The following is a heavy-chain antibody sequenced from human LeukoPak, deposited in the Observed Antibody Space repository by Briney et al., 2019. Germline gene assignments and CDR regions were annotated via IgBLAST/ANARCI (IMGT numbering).Heavy chain of an antibody. J-gene: IGHJ6*03. CDR1: GYTFTGYY. CDR2: INPNSGGT. CDR3: ARGLGYCSGGSCYYMDV. V-gene: IGHV1-2*06. Sequence: ASVKVSCKASGYTFTGYYMHLVRQAPGQGLEWMGRINPNSGGTNYAQKFQGRVTMTRDTSISTAYMELSRLRSDDTAVYYCARGLGYCSGGSCYYMDVWGKGTTVTVSS. D-gene: IGHD2-15*01.